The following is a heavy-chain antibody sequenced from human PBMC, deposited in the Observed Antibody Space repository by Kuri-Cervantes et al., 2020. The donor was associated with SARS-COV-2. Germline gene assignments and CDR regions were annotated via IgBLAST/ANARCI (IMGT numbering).Heavy chain of an antibody. CDR2: INPSGGST. CDR1: GYTFTSYY. CDR3: ANLGVDCSGGSCWQGFDY. Sequence: ASVKVSCKASGYTFTSYYMHWVRQAPGQGLEWMGIINPSGGSTSYAQKFQGRVTMTRDTSTSTVYMELSSLRSEDTAVYYCANLGVDCSGGSCWQGFDYWGQGTLVTVSS. V-gene: IGHV1-46*01. J-gene: IGHJ4*02. D-gene: IGHD2-15*01.